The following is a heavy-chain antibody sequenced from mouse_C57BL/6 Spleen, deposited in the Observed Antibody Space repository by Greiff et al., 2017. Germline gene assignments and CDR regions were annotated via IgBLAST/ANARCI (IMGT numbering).Heavy chain of an antibody. D-gene: IGHD1-1*01. J-gene: IGHJ2*01. CDR2: ISYDGSN. Sequence: ESGPGLVKPSQSLSLTCSVTGYSITSGYYWNWIRQFPGNKLEWMGYISYDGSNNYNPSLKNRISITRDTSKNQFFLKLNSVTTEDTATYYCARDGHYEGYYFDYWGQGTTLTVSS. CDR3: ARDGHYEGYYFDY. V-gene: IGHV3-6*01. CDR1: GYSITSGYY.